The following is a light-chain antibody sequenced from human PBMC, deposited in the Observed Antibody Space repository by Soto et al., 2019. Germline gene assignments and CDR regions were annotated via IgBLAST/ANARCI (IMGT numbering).Light chain of an antibody. CDR2: GAS. J-gene: IGKJ4*01. CDR1: QSVSSSY. Sequence: DIVLTQSPGTLSLSPGERATLSCRASQSVSSSYLAWYQQKPGQAPRLLIYGASSRATGIPDRFSGSGSGTDFTLTISRLEPEDFAVYYCPQYGSSPRTFGGGTKVEIK. V-gene: IGKV3-20*01. CDR3: PQYGSSPRT.